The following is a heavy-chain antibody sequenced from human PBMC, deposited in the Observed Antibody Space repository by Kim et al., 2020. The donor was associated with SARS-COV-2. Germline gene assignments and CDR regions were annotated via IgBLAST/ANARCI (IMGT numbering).Heavy chain of an antibody. CDR3: ARHIAQQQLIIDY. D-gene: IGHD6-13*01. J-gene: IGHJ4*02. V-gene: IGHV4-39*01. Sequence: HYNPSLKSRVSISVDTSKNQFSLKLTSATATDTALYFCARHIAQQQLIIDYWGQGTLVTVSS.